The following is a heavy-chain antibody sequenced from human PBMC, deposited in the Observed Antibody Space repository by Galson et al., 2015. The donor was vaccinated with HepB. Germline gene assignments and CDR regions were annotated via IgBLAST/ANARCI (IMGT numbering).Heavy chain of an antibody. Sequence: TLSLTCAVDGGSVSGYYWSWIRQSPGMGLERIGEINQIGSTRYNPSLKSRVTISVDTSKKQISLKLRSVAAADTAVYYCATVEAVGFDFYMDVWGEGTTVTVSS. J-gene: IGHJ6*03. CDR3: ATVEAVGFDFYMDV. V-gene: IGHV4-34*01. CDR2: INQIGST. CDR1: GGSVSGYY. D-gene: IGHD6-13*01.